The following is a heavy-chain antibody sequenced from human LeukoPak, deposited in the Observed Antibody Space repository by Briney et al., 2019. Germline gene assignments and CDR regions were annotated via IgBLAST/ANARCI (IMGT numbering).Heavy chain of an antibody. CDR1: GFTFSSYS. Sequence: GGSLRLSCAASGFTFSSYSMNWVRQAPGKGLEWVSSISSSSSYIYYADPVKGRFTISRDNAKNSLYLQMNSLRAEDTAVYYCARGGGSYYEVDYWGQGTLVTVSS. CDR2: ISSSSSYI. V-gene: IGHV3-21*01. J-gene: IGHJ4*02. D-gene: IGHD1-26*01. CDR3: ARGGGSYYEVDY.